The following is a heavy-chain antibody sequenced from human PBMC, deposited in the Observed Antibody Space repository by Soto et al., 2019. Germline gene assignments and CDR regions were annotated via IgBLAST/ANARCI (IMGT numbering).Heavy chain of an antibody. CDR1: GGSFTSYT. D-gene: IGHD2-21*01. CDR3: AKSLVFVDNAYMDV. V-gene: IGHV1-69*08. J-gene: IGHJ6*03. Sequence: QVQLVQSGAEVKKTGSSVKVSCEASGGSFTSYTFTWVRQAPGQGLEWMGSVIPIQGTANYALKFQDRVTITADKSTTTVYMELSSLRPEDTALYYCAKSLVFVDNAYMDVWGKGTTVTVSS. CDR2: VIPIQGTA.